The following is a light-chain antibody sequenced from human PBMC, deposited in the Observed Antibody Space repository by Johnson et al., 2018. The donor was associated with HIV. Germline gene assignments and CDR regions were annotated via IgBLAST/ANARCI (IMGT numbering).Light chain of an antibody. CDR1: SSNIGTND. Sequence: QLVLTQPPSVSAAPGQKVTISCSGSSSNIGTNDVSWYQLLPGTPPKLLIFKNNERPPAIPDRLSGSTSATSATLGITGLPTGDEAEYYCATWDSSMTDGGVFGTGTKVTVL. J-gene: IGLJ1*01. V-gene: IGLV1-51*02. CDR2: KNN. CDR3: ATWDSSMTDGGV.